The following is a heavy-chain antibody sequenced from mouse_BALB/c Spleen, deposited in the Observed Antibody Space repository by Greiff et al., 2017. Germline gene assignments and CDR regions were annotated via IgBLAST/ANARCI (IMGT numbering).Heavy chain of an antibody. CDR1: GFTFSSYA. CDR2: ISSGGSYT. CDR3: ARGKYDRAMDY. D-gene: IGHD2-14*01. J-gene: IGHJ4*01. V-gene: IGHV5-9-4*01. Sequence: DVKLVESGGGLVKPGGSLKLSCAASGFTFSSYAMSWVRQSPEKRLEWVAEISSGGSYTYYPDTVTGRFTISRDNAKNTLYLEMSSLRSEDTAMYYGARGKYDRAMDYWGQGTSVTVSS.